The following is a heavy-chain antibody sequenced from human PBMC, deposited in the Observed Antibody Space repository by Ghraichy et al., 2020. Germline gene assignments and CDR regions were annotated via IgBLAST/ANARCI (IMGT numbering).Heavy chain of an antibody. CDR2: INTNTGNP. D-gene: IGHD3-9*01. V-gene: IGHV7-4-1*02. CDR1: GYTFTSYA. CDR3: ARDLRDDILTGYYVGYYYGMDV. J-gene: IGHJ6*02. Sequence: ASVKVSCKASGYTFTSYAMNWVRQAPGQGLEWMGWINTNTGNPTYAQGFTGRFVFSLDTSVSTAYLQISSLKAEDTAVYYCARDLRDDILTGYYVGYYYGMDVWGQGTTVTVSS.